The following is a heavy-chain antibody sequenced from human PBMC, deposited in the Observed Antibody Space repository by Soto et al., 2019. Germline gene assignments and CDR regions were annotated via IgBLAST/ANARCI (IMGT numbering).Heavy chain of an antibody. J-gene: IGHJ4*02. Sequence: LRLSCAASGFPFSSSGMLWVRQPPGEGLEWVSAIGPNPANTNYRDSVKGRFTISRDNSRNTVFLLMTALRAEDTALYYCATARHCSSDACPAAEWGQGTLVTVSS. D-gene: IGHD2-2*01. CDR1: GFPFSSSG. CDR3: ATARHCSSDACPAAE. V-gene: IGHV3-23*01. CDR2: IGPNPANT.